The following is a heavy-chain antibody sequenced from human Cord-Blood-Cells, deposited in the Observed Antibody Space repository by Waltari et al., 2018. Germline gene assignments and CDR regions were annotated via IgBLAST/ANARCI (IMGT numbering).Heavy chain of an antibody. CDR3: AKDPRAAAGTNYYYYGMDV. J-gene: IGHJ6*02. CDR2: ISYDGSKK. V-gene: IGHV3-30*18. Sequence: QVQLVESGGGVVQPGRSLRLSCAASGFTFSRYGMHWVRQAPGKGLEWGAVISYDGSKKYYADSQNGRFTISRDNSKNTLYLQMNSLRAEDTAVYYCAKDPRAAAGTNYYYYGMDVWGQGTTVTVSS. CDR1: GFTFSRYG. D-gene: IGHD6-13*01.